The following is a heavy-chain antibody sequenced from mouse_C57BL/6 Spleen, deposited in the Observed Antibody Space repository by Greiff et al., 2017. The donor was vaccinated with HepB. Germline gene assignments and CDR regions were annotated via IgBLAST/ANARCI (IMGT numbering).Heavy chain of an antibody. V-gene: IGHV5-9-1*02. CDR1: GFTFSSYA. Sequence: EVKLVESGEGLVKPGGSLKLSCAASGFTFSSYAMSWVRQTPEKRLEWVAYISSGGEYIYYADTVKGRVTISRDNARNTLYLQMSSLKSEDTAMYYCTRVGYSNSGFAYWGQGTLVTVSA. J-gene: IGHJ3*01. D-gene: IGHD2-5*01. CDR2: ISSGGEYI. CDR3: TRVGYSNSGFAY.